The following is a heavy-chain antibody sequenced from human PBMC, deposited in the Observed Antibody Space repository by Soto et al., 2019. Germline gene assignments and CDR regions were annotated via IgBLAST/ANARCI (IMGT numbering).Heavy chain of an antibody. J-gene: IGHJ4*02. CDR1: GFSFSTCG. CDR2: ISNDGSNK. CDR3: ARDVNFDWLLSGPYTDY. V-gene: IGHV3-30*03. Sequence: GGSLRLSCAASGFSFSTCGMHWVRQAPGKGLEWVAVISNDGSNKYYADSVKGRFTISRDNSKNTLYLQMNSLRAEDTAVYYCARDVNFDWLLSGPYTDYWGQGTLVTVSS. D-gene: IGHD3-9*01.